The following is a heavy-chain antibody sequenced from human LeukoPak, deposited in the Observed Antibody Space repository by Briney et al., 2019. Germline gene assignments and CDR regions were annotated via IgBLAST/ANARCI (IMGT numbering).Heavy chain of an antibody. CDR1: GFSFSSYS. CDR3: AGSDTIGYLPREWDYWYFDL. V-gene: IGHV3-21*01. Sequence: GGSLRLSCAASGFSFSSYSMTWVRQAPGKGLEWVSSISSGSSYIYYVDSVKGRFTVSRDNAKNSLYLQMNSLRAEDTAVYYCAGSDTIGYLPREWDYWYFDLWGRGTLVTVSS. D-gene: IGHD3-22*01. CDR2: ISSGSSYI. J-gene: IGHJ2*01.